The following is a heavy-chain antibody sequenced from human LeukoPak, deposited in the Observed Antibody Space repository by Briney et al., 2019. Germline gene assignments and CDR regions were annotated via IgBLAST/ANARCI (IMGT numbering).Heavy chain of an antibody. Sequence: VASVKVCCKTSGYTFTGYGINWVRQAQGQGLELKGWISASNGTTNYSQKLQGRFTMTTDTSTSTAYMELRSLRSDDTAVYFCARDLHPGLDYYDRSGYGGDYWGQGTLVTVSS. CDR2: ISASNGTT. J-gene: IGHJ4*02. CDR3: ARDLHPGLDYYDRSGYGGDY. CDR1: GYTFTGYG. V-gene: IGHV1-18*01. D-gene: IGHD3-22*01.